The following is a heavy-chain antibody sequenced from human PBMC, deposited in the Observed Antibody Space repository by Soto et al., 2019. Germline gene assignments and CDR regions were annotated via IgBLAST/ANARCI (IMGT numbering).Heavy chain of an antibody. CDR1: GGSISSYY. CDR2: IYYSGST. J-gene: IGHJ6*03. CDR3: ARQRDAGIAAAGTGYYYMDV. V-gene: IGHV4-59*08. D-gene: IGHD6-13*01. Sequence: SETLSLTCTVSGGSISSYYWSWIRQPPGKGLEWIGYIYYSGSTNYNPSLKSRVTISVDTSKNQFSLKLSSVTAADTAVYYCARQRDAGIAAAGTGYYYMDVWGKGTTVTVSS.